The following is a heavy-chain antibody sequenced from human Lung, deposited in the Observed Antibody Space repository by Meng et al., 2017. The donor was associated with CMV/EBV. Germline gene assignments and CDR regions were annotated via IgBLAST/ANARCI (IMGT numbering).Heavy chain of an antibody. CDR2: IYYNGNT. CDR1: GGSISSSSYY. V-gene: IGHV4-39*07. CDR3: AREGGASWFDY. Sequence: SETLSLXCTVSGGSISSSSYYWGWIRQPPGKGLEWIGSIYYNGNTYYNPSLKSRITISIDTSKNEFSLKVNSVTAADTAVYYCAREGGASWFDYCGQGTLVTVSS. J-gene: IGHJ4*02. D-gene: IGHD3-16*01.